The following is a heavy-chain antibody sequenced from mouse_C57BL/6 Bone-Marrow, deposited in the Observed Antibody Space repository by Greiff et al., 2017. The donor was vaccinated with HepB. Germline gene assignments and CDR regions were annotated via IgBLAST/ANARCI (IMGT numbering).Heavy chain of an antibody. V-gene: IGHV1-22*01. CDR2: INPNNGGT. CDR3: ARGYYGSSQAWFAY. J-gene: IGHJ3*01. Sequence: VQLKQSGPELVKPGASVKMSCKASGYTFTDYNMHWVKQSHGKSLEWIGYINPNNGGTSYNQKFKGKATLTVNKSSSTAYMELRSLTSEDSAVYYCARGYYGSSQAWFAYWGQGTLVTVSA. D-gene: IGHD1-1*01. CDR1: GYTFTDYN.